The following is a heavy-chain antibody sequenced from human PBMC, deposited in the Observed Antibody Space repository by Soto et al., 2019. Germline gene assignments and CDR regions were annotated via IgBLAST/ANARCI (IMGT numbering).Heavy chain of an antibody. V-gene: IGHV3-23*01. CDR1: GFTFSSYA. D-gene: IGHD4-17*01. J-gene: IGHJ6*03. Sequence: GGSLRLSCAASGFTFSSYAMSWVRQAPGKGLEWVSAISGSGGSTYYADSVKGRFTISRDNSKNTLYLQMNSLRAEDTAVYYCAKADYGDAQMNYYYYYYMDVWGKGTTDTVSS. CDR3: AKADYGDAQMNYYYYYYMDV. CDR2: ISGSGGST.